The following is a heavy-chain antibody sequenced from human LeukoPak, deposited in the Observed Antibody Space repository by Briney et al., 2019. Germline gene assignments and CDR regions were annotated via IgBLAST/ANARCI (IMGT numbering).Heavy chain of an antibody. J-gene: IGHJ4*02. V-gene: IGHV5-51*01. D-gene: IGHD6-6*01. CDR2: IYPGDSET. CDR1: GHRFTNHW. CDR3: ARYSNSPGGFDY. Sequence: GESLKISCKGSGHRFTNHWIGWVRQMSGKGLEWMGIIYPGDSETRYSPSFQGQVTISADKSISNAYLQWNSLKPSDTAMYYCARYSNSPGGFDYWGQGTLVTVSS.